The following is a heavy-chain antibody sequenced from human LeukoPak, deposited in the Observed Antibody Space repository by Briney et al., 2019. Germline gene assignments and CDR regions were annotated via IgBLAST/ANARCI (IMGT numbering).Heavy chain of an antibody. CDR2: IVVGSGNT. V-gene: IGHV1-58*02. Sequence: ASVKVSCKASGFTFTSSAMQWVRQARGQRLEWIGWIVVGSGNTNYAQKFQGRVTMTRDTSISTAYMELSRLRSDDTAVYYCARDLGEYCSSFNCYASNCWGQGTLITVSS. D-gene: IGHD2-2*01. J-gene: IGHJ4*02. CDR3: ARDLGEYCSSFNCYASNC. CDR1: GFTFTSSA.